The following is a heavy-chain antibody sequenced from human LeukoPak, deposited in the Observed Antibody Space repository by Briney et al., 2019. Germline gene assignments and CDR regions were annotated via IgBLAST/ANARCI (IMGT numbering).Heavy chain of an antibody. CDR1: GYTFTSYV. D-gene: IGHD4-23*01. CDR2: ISAYNGNT. Sequence: ASVKVSCKASGYTFTSYVISWVRPAPGQGLDWMGWISAYNGNTNYAQKLQGRVTMTTDTSTSTAYMELRSLRSDDTPVYYCARDGYGGRRSQGWFDPWGQGTLVTVSS. CDR3: ARDGYGGRRSQGWFDP. V-gene: IGHV1-18*01. J-gene: IGHJ5*02.